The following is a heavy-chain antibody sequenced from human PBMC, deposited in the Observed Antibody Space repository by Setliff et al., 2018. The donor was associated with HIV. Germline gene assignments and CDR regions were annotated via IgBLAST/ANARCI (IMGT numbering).Heavy chain of an antibody. CDR2: ISTYNGNT. J-gene: IGHJ3*02. CDR3: ASGMSCYTAMGDCFDI. CDR1: GYTFTSYG. V-gene: IGHV1-18*01. Sequence: ASVKVSCKASGYTFTSYGISWVRQAPGQWLEWMGWISTYNGNTNYSQKLRGRVTMTTDTSTTTAYMELRSLKSDDTAIYCCASGMSCYTAMGDCFDIWGQGTMVTVSS. D-gene: IGHD5-18*01.